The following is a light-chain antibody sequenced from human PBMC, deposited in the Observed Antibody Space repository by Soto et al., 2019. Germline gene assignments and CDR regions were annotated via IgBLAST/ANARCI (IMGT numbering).Light chain of an antibody. CDR1: QSVSSSY. CDR2: GAS. CDR3: QQYGSSPLT. J-gene: IGKJ4*01. V-gene: IGKV3-20*01. Sequence: ENVLTQSPGTLSLSPGERATLSCRASQSVSSSYLAWYQQKPGQAPRLLIYGASSRATGIPDRFSGSVSGTDFTLTISRLDSEDFAVYYCQQYGSSPLTFGGGTEVEIK.